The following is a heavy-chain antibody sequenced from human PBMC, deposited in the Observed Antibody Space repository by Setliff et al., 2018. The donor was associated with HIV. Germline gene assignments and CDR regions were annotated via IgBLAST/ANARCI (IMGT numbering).Heavy chain of an antibody. J-gene: IGHJ4*02. CDR1: GFNMAAYW. V-gene: IGHV5-51*01. D-gene: IGHD3-10*01. CDR3: ARLADTSAYYFDF. Sequence: PGASLKVSCAGSGFNMAAYWIAWVRQMPGEGLEWMGIIYVGDSDVRYGPSFQGQVTISADNSISTAYLEWSSLKASDTAIYYCARLADTSAYYFDFWGQGTPVTVSS. CDR2: IYVGDSDV.